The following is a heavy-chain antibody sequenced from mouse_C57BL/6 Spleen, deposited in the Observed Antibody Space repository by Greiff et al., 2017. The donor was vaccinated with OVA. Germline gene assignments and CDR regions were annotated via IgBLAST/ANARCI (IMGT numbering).Heavy chain of an antibody. CDR1: GYTFTSYW. V-gene: IGHV1-64*01. J-gene: IGHJ2*01. CDR2: IHPNSGST. D-gene: IGHD1-1*01. CDR3: ARRTVADY. Sequence: QVHVKQPGAELVKPGASVKLSCKASGYTFTSYWMHWVKQRPGQGLEWIGMIHPNSGSTNYNEKFKSKATLTVDKSSITAYMQLSSLTSEDSAVYYCARRTVADYWGQGTTLTVSS.